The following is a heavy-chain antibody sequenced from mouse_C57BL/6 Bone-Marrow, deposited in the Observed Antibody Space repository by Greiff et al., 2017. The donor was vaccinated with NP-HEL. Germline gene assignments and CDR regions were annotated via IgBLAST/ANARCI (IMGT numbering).Heavy chain of an antibody. D-gene: IGHD2-1*01. J-gene: IGHJ3*01. V-gene: IGHV2-5*01. CDR1: GFSLTSYG. CDR2: IWRGGST. CDR3: AKIGGNYPAWFAY. Sequence: VKLQQSGPGLVQPSQSLSITCTVSGFSLTSYGVHWVRQSPGKGLEWLGVIWRGGSTDYNAAFMSRLSITKDNSKSQVFFKMNSLQADDTAIYYCAKIGGNYPAWFAYWGQGTLVTVSA.